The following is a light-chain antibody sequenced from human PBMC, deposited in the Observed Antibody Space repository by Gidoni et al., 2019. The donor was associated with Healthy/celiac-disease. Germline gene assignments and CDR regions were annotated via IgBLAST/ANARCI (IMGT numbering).Light chain of an antibody. Sequence: LTQPPSVSGAPGQRVTIPCTGSSSNIGAGYDVHWYQQLPGTAPKLLIYGNSTRPSGVPDRFSGSKSGTSASLAITGLQAEDEADYYCQSYDSSLSGWVFGGGTKLTVL. V-gene: IGLV1-40*01. J-gene: IGLJ3*02. CDR1: SSNIGAGYD. CDR2: GNS. CDR3: QSYDSSLSGWV.